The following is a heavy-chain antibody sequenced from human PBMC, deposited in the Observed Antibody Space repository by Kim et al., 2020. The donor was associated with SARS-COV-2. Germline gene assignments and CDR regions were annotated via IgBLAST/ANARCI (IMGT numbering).Heavy chain of an antibody. V-gene: IGHV4-59*01. D-gene: IGHD3-22*01. Sequence: NYTHSIKSRVTISVDPSKNQFALKLSSVDAADTAVYYCATSSSGFSFFDYWGQGTLVTVSS. J-gene: IGHJ4*02. CDR3: ATSSSGFSFFDY.